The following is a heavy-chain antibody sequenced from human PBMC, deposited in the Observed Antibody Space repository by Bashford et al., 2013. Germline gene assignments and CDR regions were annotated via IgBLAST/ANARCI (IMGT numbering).Heavy chain of an antibody. CDR3: ARLSAYDSGWYVEY. J-gene: IGHJ4*02. V-gene: IGHV3-23*01. CDR2: ISGSSVAT. Sequence: VRQAPGKGLEWVSAISGSSVATYYAASVKGRFTISRDNSKSTLFLQMNSLRAEDTAVYYCARLSAYDSGWYVEYWGQGFWSPSPQ. D-gene: IGHD6-19*01.